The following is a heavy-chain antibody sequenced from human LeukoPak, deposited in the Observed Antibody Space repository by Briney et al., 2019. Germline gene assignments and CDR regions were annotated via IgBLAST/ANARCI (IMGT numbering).Heavy chain of an antibody. V-gene: IGHV3-30*02. D-gene: IGHD3-3*01. J-gene: IGHJ6*03. CDR3: AKRVVIKSTDYFYYYIHV. CDR1: GFSFSDYG. Sequence: GGSLRLPCEASGFSFSDYGMHWVRQAPGKGLEWVAFIRYDGSNKYYADSVKGRFTVSRDNSQSTLYLQMNSLRVEDTAVYYCAKRVVIKSTDYFYYYIHVWGKGTMVTVSS. CDR2: IRYDGSNK.